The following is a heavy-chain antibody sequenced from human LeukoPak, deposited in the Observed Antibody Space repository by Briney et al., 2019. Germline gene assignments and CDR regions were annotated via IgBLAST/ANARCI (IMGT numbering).Heavy chain of an antibody. CDR3: ATTEKNRYYINL. D-gene: IGHD2-21*01. V-gene: IGHV4-39*07. J-gene: IGHJ6*01. Sequence: SETLSLTCAVYGVPFSGYYRGWIRQPPGKGLEWIGSIYYSGSTYYNPSLKSRVTISVDTSKNQFSLKLSSVTAADTAVYFCATTEKNRYYINLWGPGTTVIVSS. CDR1: GVPFSGYY. CDR2: IYYSGST.